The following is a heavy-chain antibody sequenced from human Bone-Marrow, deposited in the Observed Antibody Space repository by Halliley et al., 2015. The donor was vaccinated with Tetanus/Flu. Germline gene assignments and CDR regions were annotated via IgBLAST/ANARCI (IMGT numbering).Heavy chain of an antibody. Sequence: SLRLSCSASGLTFSKAWMSWVRQAPGKGLEWVGRIKTKNDVGTTDYAAPVKGRFTISRDDSKNTLYLQMNSLKTEDTAVYYCTVQKESDDYDFWSGKEPQTDSFDPWGQGTLVIVSS. CDR3: TVQKESDDYDFWSGKEPQTDSFDP. J-gene: IGHJ5*02. V-gene: IGHV3-15*01. CDR1: GLTFSKAW. D-gene: IGHD3-3*01. CDR2: IKTKNDVGTT.